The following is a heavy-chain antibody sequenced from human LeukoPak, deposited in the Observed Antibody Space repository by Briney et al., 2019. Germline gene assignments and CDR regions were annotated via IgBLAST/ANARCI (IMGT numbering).Heavy chain of an antibody. CDR3: AKGPVADGFDV. CDR2: IYYSGST. V-gene: IGHV4-39*07. J-gene: IGHJ3*01. D-gene: IGHD2-15*01. CDR1: GGSISSSSYY. Sequence: SETLSLTCTVSGGSISSSSYYWGWIRQPPGKGLEWIGSIYYSGSTYYNPSLKSRVTISVDTSKNQFSLKLSSVTAADTAVYYCAKGPVADGFDVWGRGTMVTVSS.